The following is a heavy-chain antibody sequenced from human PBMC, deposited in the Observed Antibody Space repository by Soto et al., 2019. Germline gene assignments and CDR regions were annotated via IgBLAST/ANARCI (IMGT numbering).Heavy chain of an antibody. D-gene: IGHD2-8*01. CDR3: AREGCTNGVCPYYYYYMDV. CDR2: INAGNGNT. J-gene: IGHJ6*03. CDR1: GYTFTSYA. V-gene: IGHV1-3*01. Sequence: QVQLVQSGAEVKKPGASVKVSCKASGYTFTSYAMHWVRQAPGQRLEWMGWINAGNGNTKYSQKFQGRVTITRDTSASTAYKELSSLRSEDTAVYYCAREGCTNGVCPYYYYYMDVWGKGTTVTVSS.